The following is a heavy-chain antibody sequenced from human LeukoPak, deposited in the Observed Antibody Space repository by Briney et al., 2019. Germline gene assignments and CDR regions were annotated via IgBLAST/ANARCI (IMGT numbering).Heavy chain of an antibody. CDR1: GFTFSSYW. Sequence: GGSLRLSCAASGFTFSSYWMSWVRQAPGKGLEWVANIKQDGSEKYYVDSVKGRFTISRDNAKNPLYLQMNSLRAEDTAVYYCARDLRLREWLSSHDAFDIWGQGTMVTVSS. J-gene: IGHJ3*02. V-gene: IGHV3-7*01. CDR2: IKQDGSEK. D-gene: IGHD3-3*01. CDR3: ARDLRLREWLSSHDAFDI.